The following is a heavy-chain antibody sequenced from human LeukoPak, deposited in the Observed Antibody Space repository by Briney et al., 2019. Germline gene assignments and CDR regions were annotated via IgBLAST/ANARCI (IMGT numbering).Heavy chain of an antibody. CDR1: GFIVSSDY. Sequence: GGSLRLSCAASGFIVSSDYMTWVRQAPGKGLEWVSLINSGGRTYYADSVKGRFTISRDNSKNTLYLQMNSLRAEDTAVYYCAKGAYSSSSLYFDYWGQGTLVTVSS. J-gene: IGHJ4*02. CDR2: INSGGRT. D-gene: IGHD6-6*01. V-gene: IGHV3-53*01. CDR3: AKGAYSSSSLYFDY.